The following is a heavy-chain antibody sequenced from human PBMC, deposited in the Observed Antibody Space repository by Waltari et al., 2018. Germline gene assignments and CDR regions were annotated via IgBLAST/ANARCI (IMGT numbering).Heavy chain of an antibody. Sequence: QLPLQESGPGLVKPSETLSLTCPVSGGSISSSRYHWGWIRQPPGKGLEWIGSIYYSGSTYYNPSLKSRVTISVDTSKNQFSLKLSSVTAADTAVYYCARDQPDPGYWGQGTLVTVSS. CDR3: ARDQPDPGY. CDR1: GGSISSSRYH. J-gene: IGHJ4*02. CDR2: IYYSGST. V-gene: IGHV4-39*07.